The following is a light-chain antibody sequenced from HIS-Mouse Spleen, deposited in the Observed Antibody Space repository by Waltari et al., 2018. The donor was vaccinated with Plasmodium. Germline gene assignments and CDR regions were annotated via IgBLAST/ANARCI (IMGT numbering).Light chain of an antibody. CDR3: QQDYNLPYT. CDR1: QSVSSSY. V-gene: IGKV3D-7*01. J-gene: IGKJ2*01. CDR2: GAS. Sequence: EIVITQSPATLSLSPGERTTLSCRASQSVSSSYLSWYQQKPGQAPRLLIYGASTRATGIPARFSGSGSGTDFTLTISSLQPEDFAVYHCQQDYNLPYTFGQGTKLEIK.